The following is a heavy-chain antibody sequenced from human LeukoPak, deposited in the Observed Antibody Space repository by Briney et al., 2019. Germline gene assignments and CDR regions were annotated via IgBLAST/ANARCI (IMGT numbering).Heavy chain of an antibody. D-gene: IGHD6-13*01. Sequence: ASVKVSCKASGYTFTSYGISWVRQAPGQGLEWMGWISAYNGNTNYAQKLQGRVTMTTDTSTSTAYMELRSLRSDDTAVYYCARDWVAAAGTHYYYGMDVWGEGTTVTVSS. V-gene: IGHV1-18*04. CDR1: GYTFTSYG. CDR3: ARDWVAAAGTHYYYGMDV. J-gene: IGHJ6*04. CDR2: ISAYNGNT.